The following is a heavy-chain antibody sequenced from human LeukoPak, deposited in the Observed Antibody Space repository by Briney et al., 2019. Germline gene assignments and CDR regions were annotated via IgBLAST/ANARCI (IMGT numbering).Heavy chain of an antibody. D-gene: IGHD3-10*01. Sequence: GESLKISWKGSGYTFTTYWIAWVRQMPGKGLEWMGIVYPGDYDTRYSPSFQGQVTIPADKSINTAYLQWSNLKASDTAMYYCARNYGSGNYYTPSDLWGQGTLVTVSS. CDR2: VYPGDYDT. CDR3: ARNYGSGNYYTPSDL. V-gene: IGHV5-51*01. CDR1: GYTFTTYW. J-gene: IGHJ5*02.